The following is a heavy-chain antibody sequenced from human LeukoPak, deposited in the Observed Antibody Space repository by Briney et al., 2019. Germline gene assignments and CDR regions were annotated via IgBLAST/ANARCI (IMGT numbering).Heavy chain of an antibody. D-gene: IGHD3-22*01. J-gene: IGHJ4*02. CDR3: ARANYYDSTGCYHDY. CDR2: VSASGRT. V-gene: IGHV4-61*09. Sequence: SETLSLTCTVSGGSITGDPHYWTWIRQSAGEGLEWLGHVSASGRTTYNPSLKSRVAISVDTSKKKFFLRLDSVTAADTAVYYCARANYYDSTGCYHDYWGQGTLLTVSS. CDR1: GGSITGDPHY.